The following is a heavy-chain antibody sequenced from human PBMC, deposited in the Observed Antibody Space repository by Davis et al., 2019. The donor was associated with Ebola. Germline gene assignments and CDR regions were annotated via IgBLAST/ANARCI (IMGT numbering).Heavy chain of an antibody. V-gene: IGHV3-21*06. D-gene: IGHD1-26*01. CDR2: LGLSADT. J-gene: IGHJ4*02. Sequence: GGSLRLSCAASGFTSSSYGMHWVRQAPGKGLEWVSTLGLSADTYYADSVKGRFTISRDNAKNSLYLQMNSLRVEDTAVYYCTRMYSGSPEGGDYWGKGTLVIVSS. CDR1: GFTSSSYG. CDR3: TRMYSGSPEGGDY.